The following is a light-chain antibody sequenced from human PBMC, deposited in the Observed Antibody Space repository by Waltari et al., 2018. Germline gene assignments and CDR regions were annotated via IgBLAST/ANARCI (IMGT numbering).Light chain of an antibody. CDR2: AAS. CDR3: QQSYSTPFT. J-gene: IGKJ3*01. V-gene: IGKV1-39*01. CDR1: QSIGRY. Sequence: DIQMTQSPSSLSASVGDRVTITCRASQSIGRYLNWYQQKPGKAPNLRIYAASTLRSGVPSRFTGSGSGTDFTLTISSLQPEDFATYYCQQSYSTPFTFGPGIKVDIK.